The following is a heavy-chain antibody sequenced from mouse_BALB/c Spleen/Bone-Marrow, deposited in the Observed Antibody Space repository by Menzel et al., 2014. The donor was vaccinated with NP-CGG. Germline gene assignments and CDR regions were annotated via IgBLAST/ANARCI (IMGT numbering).Heavy chain of an antibody. J-gene: IGHJ3*01. CDR1: GYSITRDYA. CDR2: ISYSGST. CDR3: ARSSSYDYDVGFAY. Sequence: VQLKQSGPGLVKPSQSLSLTCIVTGYSITRDYAWNWIRQFPGNELEWMGYISYSGSTTYNPSLESRISITRDTSKNQFFLQLNSLTTEDTATYYCARSSSYDYDVGFAYWGQGTLVTVSA. V-gene: IGHV3-2*02. D-gene: IGHD2-4*01.